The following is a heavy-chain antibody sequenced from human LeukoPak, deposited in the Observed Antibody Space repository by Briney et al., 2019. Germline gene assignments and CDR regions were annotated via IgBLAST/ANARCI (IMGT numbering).Heavy chain of an antibody. J-gene: IGHJ5*02. CDR1: GGSVSSYY. D-gene: IGHD6-25*01. V-gene: IGHV4-4*07. CDR2: ISASGSS. CDR3: ATEGGGPRWLDP. Sequence: SETLSLTCSVSGGSVSSYYWSWIRQPAGKGLEWIGRISASGSSNYNLSLRSRVIMSVDTPKNQFSLNLSSVTAADTAVYYCATEGGGPRWLDPWGQGTLVTVSS.